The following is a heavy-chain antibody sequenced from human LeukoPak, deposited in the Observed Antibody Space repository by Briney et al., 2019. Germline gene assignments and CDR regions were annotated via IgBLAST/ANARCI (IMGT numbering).Heavy chain of an antibody. CDR3: ARDPGGYYFDY. CDR1: GGSISSGDYY. CDR2: IYFSGST. Sequence: SQTLSLTCTVSGGSISSGDYYWSWIRQPPGKGLEWIGYIYFSGSTYYNPSLKSRVTISVDTSKNQFTLKLSSVTAADTAVYYCARDPGGYYFDYWGQGTLVTVSS. J-gene: IGHJ4*02. V-gene: IGHV4-30-4*01. D-gene: IGHD3-10*01.